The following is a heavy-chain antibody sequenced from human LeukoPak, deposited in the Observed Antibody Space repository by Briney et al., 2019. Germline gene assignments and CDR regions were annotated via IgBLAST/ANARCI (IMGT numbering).Heavy chain of an antibody. CDR1: GFTFGSYA. V-gene: IGHV3-21*01. J-gene: IGHJ4*02. CDR3: ARDSGYSGYDY. Sequence: PGGSLRLSCAASGFTFGSYAMTWLRQAPGKGLEWVSSISSSSSYIYYADSVKGRFTISRDNAKNSLYLQMNSLRAEDTAVYYCARDSGYSGYDYWGQGTLVTVSS. D-gene: IGHD5-12*01. CDR2: ISSSSSYI.